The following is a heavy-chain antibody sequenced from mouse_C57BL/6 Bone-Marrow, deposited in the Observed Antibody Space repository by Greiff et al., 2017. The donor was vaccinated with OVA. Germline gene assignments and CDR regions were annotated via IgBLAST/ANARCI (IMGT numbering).Heavy chain of an antibody. V-gene: IGHV1-18*01. CDR3: ARSRYYGSRWYFDV. J-gene: IGHJ1*03. D-gene: IGHD1-1*01. CDR1: GYTFTDYN. Sequence: EVQGVESGPELVKPGASVKIPCKASGYTFTDYNMDWVKQSHGKSLEWIGDINPNNGGTIYNQKFKGKATLTVDKSSSTAYMELRSLTSEDTAVYYCARSRYYGSRWYFDVWGTGTTVTVSS. CDR2: INPNNGGT.